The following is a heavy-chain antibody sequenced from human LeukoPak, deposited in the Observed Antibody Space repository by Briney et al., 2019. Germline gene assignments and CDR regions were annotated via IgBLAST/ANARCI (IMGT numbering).Heavy chain of an antibody. Sequence: SETLSLTCTVSGGSISSGGYYWSWIRQPPGKGLEWIGYNYHSGSTYYNPSLKSRVTISVDTSKNQFSLKLNSVTAADTAVYYCAKDRPHDNWGQGTLVTVSS. CDR2: NYHSGST. J-gene: IGHJ4*02. CDR1: GGSISSGGYY. D-gene: IGHD3-22*01. V-gene: IGHV4-30-2*02. CDR3: AKDRPHDN.